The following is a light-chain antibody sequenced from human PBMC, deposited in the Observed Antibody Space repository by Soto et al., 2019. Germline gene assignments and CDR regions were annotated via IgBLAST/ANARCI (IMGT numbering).Light chain of an antibody. J-gene: IGKJ1*01. CDR3: QQRSNWPRT. Sequence: EIVLTQSPATLSLCPGERATLSCRASQSVSSYLAWYQQKPGRAPRLLIYDASDRATGIPARFSGSGSGTDFTLTISSLEPEDFAVYYCQQRSNWPRTFGQGTKVDIK. V-gene: IGKV3-11*01. CDR1: QSVSSY. CDR2: DAS.